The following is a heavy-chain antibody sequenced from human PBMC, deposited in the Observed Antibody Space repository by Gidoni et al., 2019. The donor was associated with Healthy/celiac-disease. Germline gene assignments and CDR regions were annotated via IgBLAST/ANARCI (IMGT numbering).Heavy chain of an antibody. D-gene: IGHD3-10*01. CDR3: AKTLRWFGELLSGFDY. J-gene: IGHJ4*02. CDR2: ISGSGGST. V-gene: IGHV3-23*01. Sequence: EVQLLESGGGLVQPGGSLRLSCAASGFTFSSYAMSWVRQAPGKGLEWVSAISGSGGSTYYADSVKGRFTISRDNSKNTLYLQMNSLRAEDTAVYYCAKTLRWFGELLSGFDYWGQGTLVTVSS. CDR1: GFTFSSYA.